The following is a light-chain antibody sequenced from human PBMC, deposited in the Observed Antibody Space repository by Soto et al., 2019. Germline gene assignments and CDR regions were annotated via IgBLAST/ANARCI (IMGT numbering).Light chain of an antibody. Sequence: EIVMTHSPATLSVSPGERATLSCRASQSVSSNLAWYQQKPGQAPRLLMYGAASSATGIPDRLSGSGSGTDFTLTIGRLEPEDFAVYYCQQYGSSPITFGQGTRLEIK. J-gene: IGKJ5*01. CDR1: QSVSSN. V-gene: IGKV3-20*01. CDR2: GAA. CDR3: QQYGSSPIT.